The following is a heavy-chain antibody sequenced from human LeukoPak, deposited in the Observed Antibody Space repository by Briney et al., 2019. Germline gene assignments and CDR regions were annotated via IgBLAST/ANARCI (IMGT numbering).Heavy chain of an antibody. CDR2: IWYNGSKK. V-gene: IGHV3-33*01. Sequence: GGSLRLSCAASGFTFSDHGMHCVRAAPGKGLEWGAIIWYNGSKKYYAESVKVRFTISRDNSKNTLYLQMSSVRDEDTAVYYCARDPYGSGDGYFDYWGQGTLVTVSS. D-gene: IGHD3-10*01. CDR1: GFTFSDHG. J-gene: IGHJ4*02. CDR3: ARDPYGSGDGYFDY.